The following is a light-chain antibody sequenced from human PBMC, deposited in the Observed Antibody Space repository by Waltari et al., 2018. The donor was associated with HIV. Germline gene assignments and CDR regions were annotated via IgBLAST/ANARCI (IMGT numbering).Light chain of an antibody. CDR3: QQYIGSPRT. CDR2: AAS. V-gene: IGKV3-20*01. CDR1: QHISTTY. J-gene: IGKJ1*01. Sequence: EIVLTQSPGTVSVSPGEEATLSCRSSQHISTTYVSWYQQKLGPPPRLLLYAASTRAAGVPDRFSGSGSGTDFTLTSSGLEPEDCAVYYCQQYIGSPRTFGQGTKVELK.